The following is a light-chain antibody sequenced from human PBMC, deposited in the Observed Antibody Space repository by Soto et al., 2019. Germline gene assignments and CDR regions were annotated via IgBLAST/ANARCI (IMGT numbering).Light chain of an antibody. CDR3: QQYDSSPRT. V-gene: IGKV3-20*01. J-gene: IGKJ1*01. CDR1: QSVSSY. CDR2: GAS. Sequence: EIVLTQSPATLSLSPGERATLSCRASQSVSSYLAWYQQKPGQAPRLLIHGASSRATGIPDRFSGSGSGTDFTLTISRLEPEDFAVYYCQQYDSSPRTFGQGTKVDIK.